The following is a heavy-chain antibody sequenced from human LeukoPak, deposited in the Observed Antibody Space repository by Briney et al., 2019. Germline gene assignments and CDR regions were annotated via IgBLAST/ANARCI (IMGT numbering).Heavy chain of an antibody. CDR2: IIPIFGTA. Sequence: SVKVSCKASGGTFSSYAISWVRQAPGQGLEWMGGIIPIFGTANYAQKFQGRVTITTDESTSTAYMELSSLRSEDTAVYYCARAPSSYDFWSGYRSYYYYYYMVVWGKGATVTVSS. J-gene: IGHJ6*03. CDR3: ARAPSSYDFWSGYRSYYYYYYMVV. CDR1: GGTFSSYA. V-gene: IGHV1-69*05. D-gene: IGHD3-3*01.